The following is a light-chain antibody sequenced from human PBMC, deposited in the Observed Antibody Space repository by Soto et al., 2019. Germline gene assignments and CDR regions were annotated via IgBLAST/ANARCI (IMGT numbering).Light chain of an antibody. CDR1: QSVSSSY. CDR3: QQYGSSRT. V-gene: IGKV3-20*01. CDR2: GAS. J-gene: IGKJ1*01. Sequence: EIVLTQSPGPLSLSPGERATLSCRASQSVSSSYLAWYQQQPGQAPRLLIYGASSGATGIPDRFSGSGSGTDSTLTISRLEPEDFAVYYCQQYGSSRTLGQGTKVDIK.